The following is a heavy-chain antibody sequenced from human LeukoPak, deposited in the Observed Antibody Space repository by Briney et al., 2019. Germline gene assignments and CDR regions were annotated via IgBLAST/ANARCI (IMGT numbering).Heavy chain of an antibody. J-gene: IGHJ4*02. Sequence: GGSLRLSCAASGFSFSNFAMSWVRQAPGKGLEWVAAISGSGATTYYADSVKGRSTISRDNSNNTLYLEMHSLRAEDTAVYYCAKASPGAWYSFFDYWGQGTLVTVAS. V-gene: IGHV3-23*01. CDR3: AKASPGAWYSFFDY. CDR1: GFSFSNFA. D-gene: IGHD2-21*02. CDR2: ISGSGATT.